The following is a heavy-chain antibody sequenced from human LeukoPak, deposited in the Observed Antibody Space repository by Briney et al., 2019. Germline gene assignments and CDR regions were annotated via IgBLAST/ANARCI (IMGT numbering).Heavy chain of an antibody. J-gene: IGHJ4*02. CDR1: GFTFDDYG. CDR2: INWNGGST. CDR3: ARRGGVVAATGYFDY. V-gene: IGHV3-20*04. D-gene: IGHD2-15*01. Sequence: PGGSLRLSCAASGFTFDDYGMSWVRQAPGKGLEWVSGINWNGGSTGYTDSVKGRFTISRDNAKNSLYLQMNSLRAEDTALYYCARRGGVVAATGYFDYWGQGTLVTVSS.